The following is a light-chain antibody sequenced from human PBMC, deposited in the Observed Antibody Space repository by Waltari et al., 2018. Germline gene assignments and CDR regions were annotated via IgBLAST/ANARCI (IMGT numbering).Light chain of an antibody. J-gene: IGLJ2*01. CDR1: SLRSYY. V-gene: IGLV3-19*01. Sequence: SSELTQDPAVSVALGQTVRITCQGDSLRSYYASWYQQKPGQAPLRGIYCKNNRPSGIPDRFSGSSSGNTASLTITGAQAEDEADYYCNSRDSSGNPVVFGGGTKLTVL. CDR2: CKN. CDR3: NSRDSSGNPVV.